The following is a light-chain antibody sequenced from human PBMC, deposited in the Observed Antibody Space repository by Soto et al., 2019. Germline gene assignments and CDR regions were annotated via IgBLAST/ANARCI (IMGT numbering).Light chain of an antibody. CDR1: QSITNY. V-gene: IGKV1-39*01. Sequence: DIQMTQSPSSLSASVGDRVTITCRASQSITNYLNWYQQKPGKAPNLLIPLASGLQSGVPSRFSGSGSGTDFTLTVSSLQPEDFAIYYCQQSYSTPYTFGQGTKLEIK. CDR2: LAS. CDR3: QQSYSTPYT. J-gene: IGKJ2*01.